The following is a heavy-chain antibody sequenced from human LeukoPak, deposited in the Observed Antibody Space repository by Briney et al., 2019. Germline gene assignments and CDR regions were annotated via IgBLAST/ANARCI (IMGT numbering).Heavy chain of an antibody. CDR3: ARAYSSGWYILSGGNWFDP. V-gene: IGHV4-34*01. Sequence: SETLSLTCAVYGGSFSGYYWSWIRQPPGKGLEWIGEINHSGSTNYNPSLKSRVTISVDTSKNQFSLKLSSVTAADTAVYYCARAYSSGWYILSGGNWFDPWGQGTLVTVSS. J-gene: IGHJ5*02. CDR1: GGSFSGYY. CDR2: INHSGST. D-gene: IGHD6-19*01.